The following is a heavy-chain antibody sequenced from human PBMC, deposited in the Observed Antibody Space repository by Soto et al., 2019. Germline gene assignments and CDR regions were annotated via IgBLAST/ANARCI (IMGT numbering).Heavy chain of an antibody. CDR3: GREYYDILTGLI. CDR2: INPSGGST. V-gene: IGHV1-46*01. Sequence: ASVKVSCKASGYTFTSYYMHWVRQAPGQGLEWMGIINPSGGSTSYAQKFQGRVTMTRDTSTSTVYMELSSLRSEDTAVYYCGREYYDILTGLIWGQGTLVTVSS. D-gene: IGHD3-9*01. CDR1: GYTFTSYY. J-gene: IGHJ4*02.